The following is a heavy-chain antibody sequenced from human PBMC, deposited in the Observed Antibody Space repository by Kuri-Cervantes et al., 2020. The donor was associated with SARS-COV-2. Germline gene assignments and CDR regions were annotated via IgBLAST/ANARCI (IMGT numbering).Heavy chain of an antibody. Sequence: GESLKISCAASGFTFSSYGMHWVRQAPGKGLEWVAVIWYDGSNKYYADSVKGRFTISRDNSKNTLYLQMNSLRAEDTAVYYCARGWEYSSSSYYYGMDVWGQGTTVTVSS. J-gene: IGHJ6*02. CDR3: ARGWEYSSSSYYYGMDV. V-gene: IGHV3-33*08. D-gene: IGHD6-6*01. CDR2: IWYDGSNK. CDR1: GFTFSSYG.